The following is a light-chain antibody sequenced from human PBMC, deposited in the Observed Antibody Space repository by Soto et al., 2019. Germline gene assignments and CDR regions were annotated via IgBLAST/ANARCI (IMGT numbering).Light chain of an antibody. CDR1: QSVSSN. J-gene: IGKJ1*01. V-gene: IGKV3-15*01. CDR2: GAS. Sequence: EIVMTQSPATLSVSPGERATLSCRASQSVSSNLPWYQHKPGQAPSLLIYGASTRATGIPARFSGSGSGTEFTLPISRLQSEDFAVSYCQQYNNWPKKFGQGSKV. CDR3: QQYNNWPKK.